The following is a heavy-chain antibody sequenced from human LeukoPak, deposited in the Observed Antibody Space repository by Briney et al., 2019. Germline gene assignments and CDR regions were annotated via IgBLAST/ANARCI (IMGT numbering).Heavy chain of an antibody. CDR2: LSYDGSNR. V-gene: IGHV3-30*18. CDR3: AKDREWLTLYFDY. Sequence: PGRSLRLSCAASGFTFSSFGMHWVRQAPGKGLEWVAVLSYDGSNRYYADSVKGRFTISRDNSKNTLYLQMNSLRAEDTAVYYCAKDREWLTLYFDYWGQGTLVTVSS. CDR1: GFTFSSFG. J-gene: IGHJ4*02. D-gene: IGHD6-19*01.